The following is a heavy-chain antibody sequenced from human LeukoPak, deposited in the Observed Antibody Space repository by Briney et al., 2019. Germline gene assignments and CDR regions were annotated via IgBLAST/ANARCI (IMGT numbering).Heavy chain of an antibody. CDR2: INHSGST. V-gene: IGHV4-34*01. CDR1: GGSFSGYY. J-gene: IGHJ5*02. CDR3: ARGWHYDYVWGSYRYGGNWFDP. D-gene: IGHD3-16*02. Sequence: SETLSLTCAVYGGSFSGYYWSWIRQPPGKGLEWIGEINHSGSTNYNPSLKSRVTISVDTSKNQFSLKLSSVTAADTAVYYCARGWHYDYVWGSYRYGGNWFDPWGQGTLVTVSS.